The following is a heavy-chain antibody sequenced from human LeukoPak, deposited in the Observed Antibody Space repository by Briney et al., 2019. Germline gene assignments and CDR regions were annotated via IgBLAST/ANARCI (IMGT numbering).Heavy chain of an antibody. D-gene: IGHD3-10*02. CDR2: ISSSGSTI. V-gene: IGHV3-48*03. J-gene: IGHJ6*04. CDR1: GFTFSSYE. Sequence: GGSLRLSCAASGFTFSSYEMNCDRQAPGKGLEWVSYISSSGSTIYYADSVKGRFTSSRDNAKSSLYLQMNSLRAEDTAVYYCAELGITMIGGVWGKGTTVTISA. CDR3: AELGITMIGGV.